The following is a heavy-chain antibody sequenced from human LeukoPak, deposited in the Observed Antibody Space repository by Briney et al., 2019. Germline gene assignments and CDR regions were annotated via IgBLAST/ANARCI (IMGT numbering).Heavy chain of an antibody. CDR3: ARQDYYGSGSYYNWFDP. CDR1: GGSISSYY. CDR2: IYYTGST. Sequence: SQTLSLTCTVSGGSISSYYWSWIRQPPGKGLEWVGYIYYTGSTNYNPSLKSRVTIPVDTSKNQFSLKLSSVAAADTAVYYCARQDYYGSGSYYNWFDPWGQGTLVTVSS. V-gene: IGHV4-59*08. J-gene: IGHJ5*02. D-gene: IGHD3-10*01.